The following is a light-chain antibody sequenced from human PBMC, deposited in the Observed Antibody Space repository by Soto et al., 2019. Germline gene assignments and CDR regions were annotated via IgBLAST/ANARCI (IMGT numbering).Light chain of an antibody. V-gene: IGLV2-8*01. CDR2: EVT. CDR1: RRDVGAYNY. CDR3: SSYGGGNNFVV. J-gene: IGLJ2*01. Sequence: QSALTQPPSASGSPGQSVTVSCTGTRRDVGAYNYVSWYQQHPGKAPRLMIYEVTQRPSEVPDRFSGSKSGNTASLTGSGLQAADEADYYCSSYGGGNNFVVFGGGTKLTVL.